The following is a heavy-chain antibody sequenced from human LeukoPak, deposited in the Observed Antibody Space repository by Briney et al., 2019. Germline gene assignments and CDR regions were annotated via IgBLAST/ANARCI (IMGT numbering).Heavy chain of an antibody. J-gene: IGHJ5*02. CDR1: GGSISSSSYY. CDR2: IYYSGST. CDR3: ASTYGSGSIVFDP. Sequence: SETLSLTCTVSGGSISSSSYYWGWIRQPPGKGLEWIGSIYYSGSTYYNPSLKSRVTISVDTSKNQFSLKLSSVTAADTAVYYCASTYGSGSIVFDPWGQGTLVTVSS. V-gene: IGHV4-39*01. D-gene: IGHD3-10*01.